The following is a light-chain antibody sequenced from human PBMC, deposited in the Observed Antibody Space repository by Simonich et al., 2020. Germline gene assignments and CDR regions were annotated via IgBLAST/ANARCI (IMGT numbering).Light chain of an antibody. CDR1: QGISNY. J-gene: IGKJ1*01. CDR2: AAS. CDR3: QKYNSAPRT. Sequence: DIQMTQSPSSLSASVGDRVTITCRASQGISNYLARYQQKPGKVPKLMIYAASTLQSGGPSRFSGSGSGTDFTLTISSLQPEDVATYYCQKYNSAPRTFGQGTKVEIK. V-gene: IGKV1-27*01.